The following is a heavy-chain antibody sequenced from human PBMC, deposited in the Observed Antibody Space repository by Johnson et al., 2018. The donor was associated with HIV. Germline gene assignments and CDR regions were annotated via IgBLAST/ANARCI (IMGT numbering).Heavy chain of an antibody. Sequence: QVQLVESGGGVVQPGRSLRLSCAVSGFTLTNYGIHWVRQAPDKGLEWVALISYDGSNKYYADSVKGRFTISRDTSKNTLYLQMNSLRAEDTAVYYCARERIYGDDAFDIWGQGTMVTVSS. CDR2: ISYDGSNK. J-gene: IGHJ3*02. D-gene: IGHD4-17*01. CDR3: ARERIYGDDAFDI. V-gene: IGHV3-30*03. CDR1: GFTLTNYG.